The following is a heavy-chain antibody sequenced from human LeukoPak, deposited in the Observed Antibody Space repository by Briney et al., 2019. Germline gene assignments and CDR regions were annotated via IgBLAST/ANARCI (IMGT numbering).Heavy chain of an antibody. CDR2: INWNGAST. CDR1: GFTFDDYD. J-gene: IGHJ4*02. CDR3: AREERLRWTAY. V-gene: IGHV3-20*04. D-gene: IGHD4-23*01. Sequence: GGSLRLSCAASGFTFDDYDMSWVRQVPGKGLEWVSAINWNGASTGYADSVKGRFTISRDNAKNSLYLQMNSLRAEDTAVYYCAREERLRWTAYWGQGTLVTVSS.